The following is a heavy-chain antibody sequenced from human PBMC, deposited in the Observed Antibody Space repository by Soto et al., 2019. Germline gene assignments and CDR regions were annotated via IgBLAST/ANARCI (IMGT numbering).Heavy chain of an antibody. J-gene: IGHJ4*02. Sequence: EVQLVESVAGLVQPGGSLRLSCAASGFTFSSYEMNWVRQAPGKGLEWVSYISSSGSTIYYADSVKGRFTISRDNAKNSLYLQRNSLRAEDTAVYYCARDSGDYPLDYWGQGTLVTVSS. D-gene: IGHD4-17*01. CDR2: ISSSGSTI. V-gene: IGHV3-48*03. CDR3: ARDSGDYPLDY. CDR1: GFTFSSYE.